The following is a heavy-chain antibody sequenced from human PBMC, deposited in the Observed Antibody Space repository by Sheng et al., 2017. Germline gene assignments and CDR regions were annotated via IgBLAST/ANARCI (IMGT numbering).Heavy chain of an antibody. CDR3: ARARTIFGVPWFDP. Sequence: QVQLQESGPGLVKPSETLSLTCAVSGYSISSGYYWDWIRQPPGKGLEWIGSIYHSGSTYYNPSLKSRVTISVDTSKNQFSLKLSSVTAADTAVYYCARARTIFGVPWFDPWGQGTLVTVSS. CDR1: GYSISSGYY. D-gene: IGHD3-3*01. V-gene: IGHV4-38-2*01. J-gene: IGHJ5*02. CDR2: IYHSGST.